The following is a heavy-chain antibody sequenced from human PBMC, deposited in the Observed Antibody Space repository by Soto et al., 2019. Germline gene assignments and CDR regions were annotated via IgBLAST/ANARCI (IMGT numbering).Heavy chain of an antibody. CDR3: AHRVLRTVFGLVTTTAIYFDF. CDR2: IYWDDDK. D-gene: IGHD3-3*01. V-gene: IGHV2-5*02. J-gene: IGHJ4*02. Sequence: QITLNESGPTVVRPTETLTLTCRFSGFSLTTSGVGVVWIRQSPGKAPEWLALIYWDDDKRYSASLKSSLTITKDTSKNQVVLTVSDLDPTDTATYYCAHRVLRTVFGLVTTTAIYFDFWGQGTPVAVSS. CDR1: GFSLTTSGVG.